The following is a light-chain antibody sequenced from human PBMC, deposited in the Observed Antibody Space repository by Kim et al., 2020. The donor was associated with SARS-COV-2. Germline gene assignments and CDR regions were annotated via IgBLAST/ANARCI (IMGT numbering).Light chain of an antibody. CDR3: CSYAGSYDA. J-gene: IGLJ1*01. CDR2: DVT. V-gene: IGLV2-11*01. CDR1: SSDVGTYNY. Sequence: QSALTQPRSVSGSPGQSVTISCTGTSSDVGTYNYVSWYQQHPGKAPKLMIYDVTKRPSGVPDRFSGSKSGNTASLTISGLQAEDEADYYCCSYAGSYDAIGTGTKVTVL.